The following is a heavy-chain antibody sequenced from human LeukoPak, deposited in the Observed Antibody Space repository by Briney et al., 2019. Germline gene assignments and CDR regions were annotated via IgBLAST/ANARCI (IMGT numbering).Heavy chain of an antibody. J-gene: IGHJ4*02. D-gene: IGHD4-4*01. CDR3: ARDRGHYSNYGFDY. Sequence: GGSLRLSCAASGFTFSSYAMHWVRQAPGMGLEWVAVISYDGSNKYYADSVKGRFTISRDNSKNTLYLQMNSLRAEDTAVYYCARDRGHYSNYGFDYWGQGTLVTVSS. CDR2: ISYDGSNK. CDR1: GFTFSSYA. V-gene: IGHV3-30-3*01.